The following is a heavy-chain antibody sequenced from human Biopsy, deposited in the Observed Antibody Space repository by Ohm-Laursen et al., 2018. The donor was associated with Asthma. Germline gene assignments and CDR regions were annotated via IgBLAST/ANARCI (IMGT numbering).Heavy chain of an antibody. D-gene: IGHD4-23*01. CDR2: IHYSGST. J-gene: IGHJ4*02. CDR1: GGSISISGFY. V-gene: IGHV4-39*01. CDR3: ARLTGNFRIDY. Sequence: SETLSLTCRVAGGSISISGFYWGWIRQPPGKGLEWIGSIHYSGSTYFNPSLKSRVTIFVDTSKNQFSLKVDSVTAADTAVYYCARLTGNFRIDYWGQGTLVTVSS.